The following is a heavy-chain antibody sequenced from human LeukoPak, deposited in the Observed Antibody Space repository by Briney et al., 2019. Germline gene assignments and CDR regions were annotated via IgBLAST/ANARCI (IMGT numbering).Heavy chain of an antibody. CDR2: INWNGGST. J-gene: IGHJ3*02. V-gene: IGHV3-20*04. CDR1: GFTFDDYG. Sequence: GGSLRLSRAASGFTFDDYGMSWVRQAPGKGLEWVSGINWNGGSTGYADSVKGRFTISRDNAKNSLYLQMNSLRAEDTALYYCARPQVLRFLEWPFFDIWGQGTMVTVSS. D-gene: IGHD3-3*01. CDR3: ARPQVLRFLEWPFFDI.